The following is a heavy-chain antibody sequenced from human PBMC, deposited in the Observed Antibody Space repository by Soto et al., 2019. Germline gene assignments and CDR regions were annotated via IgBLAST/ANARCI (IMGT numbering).Heavy chain of an antibody. Sequence: QVQLQESGPGLVKPSQTLSLTCTVSGGSISSGTSYWSWIRQRPGKGLEWIGYIFYSGSFYYTPSLRGRVMILADPCKDQFTLRLSSVTAADTALYYCARAPETPSILGVALPYFFDYWGQGALVTGSS. V-gene: IGHV4-31*03. J-gene: IGHJ4*02. D-gene: IGHD3-3*01. CDR3: ARAPETPSILGVALPYFFDY. CDR2: IFYSGSF. CDR1: GGSISSGTSY.